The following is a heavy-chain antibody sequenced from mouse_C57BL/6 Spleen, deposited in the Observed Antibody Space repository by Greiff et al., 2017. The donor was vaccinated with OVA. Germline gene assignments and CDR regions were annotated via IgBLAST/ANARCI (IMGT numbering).Heavy chain of an antibody. J-gene: IGHJ1*03. CDR2: INPNNGGT. Sequence: EVQLQQSGPELVKPGASVKISCKASGYTFTDYYMNWVKQSHGKSLEWIGDINPNNGGTSYNQKFKGKATLTVDKSSSTAYMELRSLTSEDSAVYYCARSILLPWGTGTTVTVSS. CDR3: ARSILLP. V-gene: IGHV1-26*01. D-gene: IGHD1-1*01. CDR1: GYTFTDYY.